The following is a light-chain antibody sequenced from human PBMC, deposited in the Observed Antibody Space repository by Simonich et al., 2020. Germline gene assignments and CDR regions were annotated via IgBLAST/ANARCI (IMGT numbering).Light chain of an antibody. V-gene: IGLV2-14*01. CDR2: DVS. CDR1: ISDVGGYNY. CDR3: CSYTSSSTWV. J-gene: IGLJ3*02. Sequence: QSALSQPASVSGSPGQSITISCTGTISDVGGYNYVSWYQQHPGKTPKLMIYDVSKRPSGVSNRFSGSKSGNTASLTISGLQAEDEADYYCCSYTSSSTWVFGGGTKLTVL.